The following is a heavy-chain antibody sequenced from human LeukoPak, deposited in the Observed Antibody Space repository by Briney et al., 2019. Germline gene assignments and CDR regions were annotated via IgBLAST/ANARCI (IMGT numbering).Heavy chain of an antibody. V-gene: IGHV3-21*01. CDR3: ARDAARIAADDAFDI. Sequence: GGSLRLSCAAPGFTFSSYSMNWVRQAPGKGLEWVSSISSSSSYIYYADSVKGRFTISRDNAKNSLYLQMNSLRAEDTAVYYCARDAARIAADDAFDIWGQGTMVTVSS. J-gene: IGHJ3*02. CDR2: ISSSSSYI. D-gene: IGHD6-25*01. CDR1: GFTFSSYS.